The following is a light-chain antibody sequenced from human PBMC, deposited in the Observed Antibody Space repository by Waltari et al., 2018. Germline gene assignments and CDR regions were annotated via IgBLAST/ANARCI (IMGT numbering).Light chain of an antibody. CDR2: VTSDGSH. CDR3: QTGGHGTWL. J-gene: IGLJ3*02. CDR1: SGHSSNV. V-gene: IGLV4-69*01. Sequence: QLVLTQSPSASASLAASVKLTGTLCSGHSSNVILWRQQQPEKGPRYLMKVTSDGSHSKGDKIPDRFSGSSSGAEHYLTSSSRQSEDEADYYCQTGGHGTWLFGGGTKLTVL.